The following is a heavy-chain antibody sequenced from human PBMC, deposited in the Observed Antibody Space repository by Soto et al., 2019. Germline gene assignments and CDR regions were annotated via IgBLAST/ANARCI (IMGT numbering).Heavy chain of an antibody. CDR2: IIPIFGTA. V-gene: IGHV1-69*13. D-gene: IGHD3-10*01. CDR1: GGTFSSYA. Sequence: GASVKVSCKASGGTFSSYAISWVRQAPGQGLEWMGGIIPIFGTANYAQKFQGRVTITADESTSTAYMELSSLRSEDTAVYYCARPPRGNGLYYGMDVWGQGTTVTVSS. J-gene: IGHJ6*02. CDR3: ARPPRGNGLYYGMDV.